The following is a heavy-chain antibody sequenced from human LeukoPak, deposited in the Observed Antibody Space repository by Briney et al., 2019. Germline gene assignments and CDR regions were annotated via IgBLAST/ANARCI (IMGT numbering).Heavy chain of an antibody. CDR3: ARSESCSGGSCYSPFYYYYYGMDV. CDR2: INPNSGGT. V-gene: IGHV1-2*02. D-gene: IGHD2-15*01. CDR1: GYTFTGYY. J-gene: IGHJ6*02. Sequence: ASVKVSCKASGYTFTGYYMHWVRQAPGQGLEWMGWINPNSGGTNYPQKFQGRVTMTRDTSISTAYMELSRLRSDDTAVYYCARSESCSGGSCYSPFYYYYYGMDVWGQGTTVTVSS.